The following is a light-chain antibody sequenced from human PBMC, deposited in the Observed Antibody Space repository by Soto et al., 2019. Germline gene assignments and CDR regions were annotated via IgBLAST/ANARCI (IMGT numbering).Light chain of an antibody. CDR2: DVS. J-gene: IGLJ1*01. CDR3: CSSAGSYSYV. Sequence: QSALTQPRSVSGSPGQSVTISCTGTSSDVGGYNYVSWYQQHPGKAPKLMMYDVSKRPSGVPDRFSGSKSGNTASLTISGLQAEDEADYYCCSSAGSYSYVFRTGTKVTVL. V-gene: IGLV2-11*01. CDR1: SSDVGGYNY.